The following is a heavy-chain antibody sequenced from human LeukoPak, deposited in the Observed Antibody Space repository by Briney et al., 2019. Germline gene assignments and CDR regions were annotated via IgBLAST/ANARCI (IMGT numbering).Heavy chain of an antibody. Sequence: GGSLRLSCAASGFTFSTYAMTWVRQAPGKGLERVSSIIGSGGSTIYAASVKGRFTMSRDNSKDTVYLQMNSLRAEDTAIYYCAKDRNSSSSSTHGMDVWGQGTTVTVSS. D-gene: IGHD6-13*01. V-gene: IGHV3-23*01. CDR3: AKDRNSSSSSTHGMDV. CDR1: GFTFSTYA. CDR2: IIGSGGST. J-gene: IGHJ6*02.